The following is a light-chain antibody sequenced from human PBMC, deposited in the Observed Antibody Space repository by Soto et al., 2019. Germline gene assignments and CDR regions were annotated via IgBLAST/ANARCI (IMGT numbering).Light chain of an antibody. CDR1: QSVSSTY. Sequence: IVLTQSPGTLSLSPGERATLSCRASQSVSSTYLAWYQQKPGQAPRLLIYGGSSRATGIPDRFSGSGSGTDFTLTISRLEPEDFAVYYCQQYGTSPRTFGQGTKVDIK. J-gene: IGKJ1*01. CDR3: QQYGTSPRT. V-gene: IGKV3-20*01. CDR2: GGS.